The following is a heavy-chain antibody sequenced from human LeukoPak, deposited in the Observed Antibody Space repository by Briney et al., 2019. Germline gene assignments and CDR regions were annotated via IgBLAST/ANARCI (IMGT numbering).Heavy chain of an antibody. Sequence: GGSLRLPCAASGFTFSNYNMNWVRQAPGKGLEWLSYISSSGAIIYYADSVKGRFTISRDNAQKSLYLQMNSLRDEDTAVYYCARGWYSTSWVFDYWGQGALVSVSS. V-gene: IGHV3-48*02. CDR2: ISSSGAII. J-gene: IGHJ4*02. CDR1: GFTFSNYN. D-gene: IGHD6-13*01. CDR3: ARGWYSTSWVFDY.